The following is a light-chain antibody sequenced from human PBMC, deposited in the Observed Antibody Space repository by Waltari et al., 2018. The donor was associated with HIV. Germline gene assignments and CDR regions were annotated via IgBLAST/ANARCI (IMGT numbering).Light chain of an antibody. J-gene: IGKJ4*01. CDR2: AAS. Sequence: QMTQSPSSLSAFVGDRVDITCRASQGVYNYLAWYQQKPGKPLNLLIDAASISHSGVPSRFIGSGSGTDFTLTITSLQPEDVATYYCQKYNSALTFGGGTKVEV. CDR3: QKYNSALT. CDR1: QGVYNY. V-gene: IGKV1-27*01.